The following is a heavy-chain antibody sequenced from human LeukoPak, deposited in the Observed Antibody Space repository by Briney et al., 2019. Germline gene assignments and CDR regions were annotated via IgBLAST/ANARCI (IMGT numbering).Heavy chain of an antibody. CDR2: ISGSGGST. D-gene: IGHD4-17*01. Sequence: GGSLRLSCAASGFTFSSYAMSWVRQAPGKGLEWVSTISGSGGSTYYAASVKGRFTISRDNSKNTLYLQMSSLRAKDTAVYYCAKLGDYYGAIPADYWGQGTLVTVSS. V-gene: IGHV3-23*01. CDR3: AKLGDYYGAIPADY. J-gene: IGHJ4*02. CDR1: GFTFSSYA.